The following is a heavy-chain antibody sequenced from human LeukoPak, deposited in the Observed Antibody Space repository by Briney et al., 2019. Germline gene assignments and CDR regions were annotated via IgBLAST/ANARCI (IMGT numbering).Heavy chain of an antibody. CDR1: GFTFSSYG. D-gene: IGHD1-14*01. J-gene: IGHJ4*02. CDR3: AKGGGWRGNPRNGIDY. Sequence: PGRSLRLSCAASGFTFSSYGIHWVRQVPGKGLEWVAIILYDGSNEYYADSVKGRFTISRDNSKNTVYLQMNSLRTDDTAVYYCAKGGGWRGNPRNGIDYWGQGTLVTVSS. CDR2: ILYDGSNE. V-gene: IGHV3-30*18.